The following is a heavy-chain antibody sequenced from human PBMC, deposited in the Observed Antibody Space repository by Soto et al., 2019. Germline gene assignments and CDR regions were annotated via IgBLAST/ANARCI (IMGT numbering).Heavy chain of an antibody. CDR2: IIPTFGST. CDR1: GGTFSNYG. D-gene: IGHD3-22*01. CDR3: ARGRLIYYYDSSGYYYDVDI. Sequence: GASVKVSCKASGGTFSNYGISWVRQAPGQGLEWMGGIIPTFGSTKYAQKFQGRVTITADESTSTAYMELSSLRSEDTAMYYCARGRLIYYYDSSGYYYDVDIWGQGTMVTVSS. V-gene: IGHV1-69*13. J-gene: IGHJ3*02.